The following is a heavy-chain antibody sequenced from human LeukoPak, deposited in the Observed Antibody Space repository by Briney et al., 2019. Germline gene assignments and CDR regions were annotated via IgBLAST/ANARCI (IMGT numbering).Heavy chain of an antibody. CDR1: GFTFSNYA. D-gene: IGHD7-27*01. Sequence: AGGSLRLSCAASGFTFSNYAMSWVRQAPGEGLEWVSVVSGSGDTTYYADSVKGRFTISRDDSKNTLYLQMNSLRAEDTAVYYCAKVQLGIGVDYWGQGTLVTVSS. CDR2: VSGSGDTT. V-gene: IGHV3-23*01. CDR3: AKVQLGIGVDY. J-gene: IGHJ4*02.